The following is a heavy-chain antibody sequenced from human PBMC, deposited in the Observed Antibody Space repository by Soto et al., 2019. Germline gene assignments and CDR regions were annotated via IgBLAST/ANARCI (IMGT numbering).Heavy chain of an antibody. V-gene: IGHV1-18*01. Sequence: ASVKVSCKASGYTFTSYGISWVRQAPGQGLEWMGFISAYNGNTNYAQKFQGRVTMTTDTSTNTLHMELSGLTSDDTAVYYCTRSRSYSTTWYDYWGQGTLVTVSS. D-gene: IGHD6-13*01. CDR2: ISAYNGNT. CDR3: TRSRSYSTTWYDY. CDR1: GYTFTSYG. J-gene: IGHJ4*02.